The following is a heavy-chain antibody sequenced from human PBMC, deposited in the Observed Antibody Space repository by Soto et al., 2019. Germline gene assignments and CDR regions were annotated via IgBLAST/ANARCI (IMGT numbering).Heavy chain of an antibody. V-gene: IGHV1-69*02. CDR3: ARGGSSGWPLFFDY. D-gene: IGHD6-19*01. CDR2: IIPILGIA. Sequence: SVKVSCKASGGTFSSYTISWVRQAPGQGLEWMGRIIPILGIANYAQKFQGRVTITADKSTSTAYMELSSLRSEDTAVYYCARGGSSGWPLFFDYWGQGTPVTVSS. CDR1: GGTFSSYT. J-gene: IGHJ4*02.